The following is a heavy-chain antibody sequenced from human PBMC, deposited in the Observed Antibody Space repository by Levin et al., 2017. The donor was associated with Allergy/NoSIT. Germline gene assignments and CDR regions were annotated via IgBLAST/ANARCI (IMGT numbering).Heavy chain of an antibody. CDR3: ARDRRWDCSGGSCYPHY. J-gene: IGHJ4*02. CDR2: ISSTSSYK. CDR1: GIIFSSSN. V-gene: IGHV3-21*01. Sequence: PGGSLRLSCAVSGIIFSSSNMNWVRQAPGKGLEWLSFISSTSSYKYYADSVKGRFTISRDNAKNSLFLQMNSLRAEDTAVYYCARDRRWDCSGGSCYPHYWGQGTLVSVSS. D-gene: IGHD2-15*01.